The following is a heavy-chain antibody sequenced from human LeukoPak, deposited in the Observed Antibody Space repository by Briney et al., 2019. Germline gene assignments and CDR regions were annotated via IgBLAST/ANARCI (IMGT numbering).Heavy chain of an antibody. Sequence: GGSLRLSCAASGLTFRSYAMNWVRQAPGKGLEWVSGISGSGDSTHYADSVKGRFTISRDNSKNTLDLQMNSLRAEDTALYYCARAMEYHLSSVRWFDPWGQGTLVTVSS. V-gene: IGHV3-23*01. CDR1: GLTFRSYA. D-gene: IGHD2-2*01. CDR2: ISGSGDST. J-gene: IGHJ5*02. CDR3: ARAMEYHLSSVRWFDP.